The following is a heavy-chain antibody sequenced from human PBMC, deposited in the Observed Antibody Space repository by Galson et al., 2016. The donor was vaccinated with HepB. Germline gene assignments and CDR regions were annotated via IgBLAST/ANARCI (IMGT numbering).Heavy chain of an antibody. D-gene: IGHD5-18*01. CDR2: IIPIFGTA. CDR3: ARTPWGYSYGYVDY. J-gene: IGHJ4*02. CDR1: GGTFSSYA. Sequence: SVKVSCKASGGTFSSYAISWVRQAPGQGLEWMGGIIPIFGTANYAQKFQGRVTITADESTSTAYMELSSLRSEDTAVCYFARTPWGYSYGYVDYWGQGTLVTVSS. V-gene: IGHV1-69*13.